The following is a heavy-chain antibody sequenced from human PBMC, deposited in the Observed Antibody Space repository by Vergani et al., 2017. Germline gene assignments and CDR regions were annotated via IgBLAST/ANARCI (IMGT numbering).Heavy chain of an antibody. J-gene: IGHJ6*03. CDR3: AKHYGSGSKLPWGYYYYYMYV. CDR2: ISGSGGRT. CDR1: GFTFSSYA. V-gene: IGHV3-23*01. Sequence: EVKLLESGGGLVQPGGSLRLSCAASGFTFSSYAMSWVRQAPGKGLEWVSAISGSGGRTYYADSVKGLFTITRDNAKNTQYLQMNGRRSEDTAVYYCAKHYGSGSKLPWGYYYYYMYVWGKGTTVIVSS. D-gene: IGHD3-10*01.